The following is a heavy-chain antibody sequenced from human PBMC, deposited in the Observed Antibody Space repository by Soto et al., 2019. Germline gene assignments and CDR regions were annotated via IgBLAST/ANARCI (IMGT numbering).Heavy chain of an antibody. V-gene: IGHV3-43*01. CDR2: ISWDGADI. CDR3: AKFGWRGSYSESRASVT. Sequence: EVRLVVSGGGVLQPGGSLTLSCAAAGFPFTDYSIKWVRQVSGKRLELVSLISWDGADIYYADSMKGRFTVSRDNSKNSLDLQMNRLTTAHTARYSCAKFGWRGSYSESRASVTCGQGPMITFSS. D-gene: IGHD1-26*01. CDR1: GFPFTDYS. J-gene: IGHJ3*01.